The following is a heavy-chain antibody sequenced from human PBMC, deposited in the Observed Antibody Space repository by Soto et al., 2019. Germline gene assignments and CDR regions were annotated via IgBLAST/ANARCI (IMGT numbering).Heavy chain of an antibody. J-gene: IGHJ4*02. V-gene: IGHV4-39*01. CDR3: ARQYSSGWYFGIWDY. Sequence: PSETLSLTCTVSGGSISSSSYYWGWIRQPPGKGLEWIGSIYYSGSTYYNPSLKSRVTISVDTSKNQFSLKLSSVTAADTAVYYCARQYSSGWYFGIWDYWGQGTLVTVSS. D-gene: IGHD6-19*01. CDR2: IYYSGST. CDR1: GGSISSSSYY.